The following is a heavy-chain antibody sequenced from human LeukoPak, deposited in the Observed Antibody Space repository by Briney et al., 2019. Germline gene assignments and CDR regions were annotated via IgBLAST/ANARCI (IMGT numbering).Heavy chain of an antibody. CDR3: ARVPSVIDAFDI. D-gene: IGHD2-21*01. CDR2: IYSSGST. CDR1: GDSISSYY. V-gene: IGHV4-4*07. J-gene: IGHJ3*02. Sequence: SETLSLTCTVSGDSISSYYWSWIRQPAGKGLEWIGRIYSSGSTNYNPSLKSRVTMSVDRSKNQFSLKLSSVIAADTAVYFCARVPSVIDAFDIWGQGAMVTVSS.